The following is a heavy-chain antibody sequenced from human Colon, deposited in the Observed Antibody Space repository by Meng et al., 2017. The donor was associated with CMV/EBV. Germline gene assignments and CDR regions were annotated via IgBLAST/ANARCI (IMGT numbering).Heavy chain of an antibody. V-gene: IGHV3-23*01. CDR3: AKGRVSHDGTGYSHRSFDS. Sequence: FGNYPTSWVRQAPGKGLEWVSAIGTRSNVTYDADSVKGRFTISRDNSKNTLYLQMNSMGAEDTAVYYCAKGRVSHDGTGYSHRSFDSWGPGTLVTVSS. CDR1: FGNYP. CDR2: IGTRSNVT. D-gene: IGHD3-22*01. J-gene: IGHJ4*02.